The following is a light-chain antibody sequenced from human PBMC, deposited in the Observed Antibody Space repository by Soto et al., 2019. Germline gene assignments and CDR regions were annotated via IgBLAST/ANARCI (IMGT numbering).Light chain of an antibody. Sequence: QSALTQPASVSGSPGQSITISCTGTSSDVGGYNYVSWYQQHPGKAPKLMIYDVSNRPSGVSNRFSGSKSGNTASLTISGLQAEDEADYYCSSYTISQGVFGTGTKVTVL. CDR2: DVS. J-gene: IGLJ1*01. CDR1: SSDVGGYNY. CDR3: SSYTISQGV. V-gene: IGLV2-14*01.